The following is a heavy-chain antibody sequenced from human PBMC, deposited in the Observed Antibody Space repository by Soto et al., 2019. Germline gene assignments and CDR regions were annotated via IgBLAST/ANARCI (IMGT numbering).Heavy chain of an antibody. V-gene: IGHV3-53*02. D-gene: IGHD3-22*01. CDR2: IYSGGRT. CDR3: AREAISSDYFDY. Sequence: EVQLVETGGGLIQPGGSLRLSCAASVFTVSSNYMSWVRQAQGQGLEWVSFIYSGGRTYYADYVKGRFTISRDNSKNTLYLQMNSLRAEDTAVYYCAREAISSDYFDYWGQGTLVIVSS. J-gene: IGHJ4*02. CDR1: VFTVSSNY.